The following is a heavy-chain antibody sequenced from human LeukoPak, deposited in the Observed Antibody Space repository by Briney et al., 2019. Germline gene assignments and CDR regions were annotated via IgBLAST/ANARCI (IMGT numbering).Heavy chain of an antibody. CDR2: IYYSGST. Sequence: SETLSLTCTVSGGSISSYYWSWIRQPPGKGLEWIGYIYYSGSTNYNPSLKSRVTISVDTSKNQFSLKLSSVTAADTAVYYCARDRRFSYYYYMDVWGKGTTVTVSS. D-gene: IGHD3-10*01. J-gene: IGHJ6*03. V-gene: IGHV4-59*01. CDR3: ARDRRFSYYYYMDV. CDR1: GGSISSYY.